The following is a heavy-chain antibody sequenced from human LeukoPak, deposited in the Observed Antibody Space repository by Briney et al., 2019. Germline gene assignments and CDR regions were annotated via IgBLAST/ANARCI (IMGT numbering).Heavy chain of an antibody. J-gene: IGHJ4*02. CDR1: GGSVSNYY. Sequence: SETLSLTCTVSGGSVSNYYWSWIRQSPGKGLEWIGYIYYTETSYNPSLKSRVTISADTSKNQFSLKLYSVTAADTAVYYCASQPGRSSGSQPGYFDYWGQGTLVTVSS. V-gene: IGHV4-59*02. CDR2: IYYTET. D-gene: IGHD3-22*01. CDR3: ASQPGRSSGSQPGYFDY.